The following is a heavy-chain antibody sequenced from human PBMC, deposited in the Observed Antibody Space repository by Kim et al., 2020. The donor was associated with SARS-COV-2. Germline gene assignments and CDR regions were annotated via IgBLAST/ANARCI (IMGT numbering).Heavy chain of an antibody. CDR2: SSSSTI. CDR3: AREKTH. Sequence: SSSSTIYYADSVNGRFTISRDNAKNSLYLQMNNLRDEDTAVYYCAREKTHWGQGTLVTVSS. J-gene: IGHJ4*02. V-gene: IGHV3-48*02.